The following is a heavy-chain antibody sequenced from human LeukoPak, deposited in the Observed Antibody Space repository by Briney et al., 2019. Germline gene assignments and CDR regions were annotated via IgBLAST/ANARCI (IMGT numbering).Heavy chain of an antibody. V-gene: IGHV1-46*01. D-gene: IGHD6-6*01. J-gene: IGHJ4*02. CDR2: VSPSGGST. CDR3: ARVARGQLVQFDY. CDR1: GYTFTSYY. Sequence: ASVKVSCKASGYTFTSYYLHWVRQAPGQGLEWVGIVSPSGGSTNYAQKFQGRVTMTRDTSTGTVYMELSSLRSEDTAIYYCARVARGQLVQFDYWGQGTLVTVSS.